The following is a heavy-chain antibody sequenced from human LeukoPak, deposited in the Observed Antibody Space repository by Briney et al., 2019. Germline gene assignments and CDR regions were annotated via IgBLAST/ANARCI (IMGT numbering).Heavy chain of an antibody. J-gene: IGHJ4*02. CDR2: INPNSGGT. D-gene: IGHD2-15*01. CDR3: ARGGSGKTFDY. CDR1: GYTFIDYY. Sequence: ASVKVPCKASGYTFIDYYIHWVRQAPGQGLEWMGWINPNSGGTNFAQKFQGRVTMTRDTSISTAYMDLSRLRSDDTAVYYCARGGSGKTFDYWGQGTLVTVSS. V-gene: IGHV1-2*02.